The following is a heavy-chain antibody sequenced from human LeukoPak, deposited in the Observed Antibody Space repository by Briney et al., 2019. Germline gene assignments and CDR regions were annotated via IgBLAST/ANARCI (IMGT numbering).Heavy chain of an antibody. CDR3: ASSRGYSYGAIDY. CDR1: GGTFSSYA. V-gene: IGHV1-69*13. CDR2: IIPIFGTA. J-gene: IGHJ4*02. D-gene: IGHD5-18*01. Sequence: ASVKVSCKASGGTFSSYAISWVRQAPGQGLEWMGGIIPIFGTANYAQKFQGRVTITADESTSTAYVELSSLRSEDTAVYYCASSRGYSYGAIDYWGQGTLVTVSS.